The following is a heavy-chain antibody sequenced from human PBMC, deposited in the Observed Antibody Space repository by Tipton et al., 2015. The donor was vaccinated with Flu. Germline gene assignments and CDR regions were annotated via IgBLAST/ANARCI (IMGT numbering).Heavy chain of an antibody. J-gene: IGHJ6*02. CDR2: IWYDGSNK. CDR3: AKGAHHYYYGMDV. V-gene: IGHV3-33*06. CDR1: GFTFSSYG. Sequence: SLRLSWAASGFTFSSYGMHWVRQAPGKGLEWVAVIWYDGSNKYYADSVKGRFTISRDNSKNTLYLQMNSLRAEDTAVYYCAKGAHHYYYGMDVWGQGTTVTVSS.